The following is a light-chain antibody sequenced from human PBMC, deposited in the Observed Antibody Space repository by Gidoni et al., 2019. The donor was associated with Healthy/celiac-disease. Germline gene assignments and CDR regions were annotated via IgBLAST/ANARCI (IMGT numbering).Light chain of an antibody. Sequence: EIVLTQSPATLPLSQGERASLSCRASKSVSSYLAWYQQKPGQAPRLLIYDASNRAAGIPARCSGSGSGTDVTLTISSLEPEDFAVYYCQQRSNWPSLTFGGXTKVEIK. CDR2: DAS. CDR1: KSVSSY. CDR3: QQRSNWPSLT. V-gene: IGKV3-11*01. J-gene: IGKJ4*01.